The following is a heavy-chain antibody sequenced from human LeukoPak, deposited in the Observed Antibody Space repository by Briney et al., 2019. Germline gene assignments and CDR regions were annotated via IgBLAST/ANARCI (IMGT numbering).Heavy chain of an antibody. D-gene: IGHD4-23*01. CDR2: ISGYNGNT. V-gene: IGHV1-18*01. CDR3: AREVYVVTPTPIDY. CDR1: GYTFTSYG. Sequence: WASVKVSCKASGYTFTSYGISWVRQAPGHGLEWMGWISGYNGNTNYAQKLQGRVTMTTDTSTSTAYMELRSLRSDDTAVYYCAREVYVVTPTPIDYWGQGTLVTVSS. J-gene: IGHJ4*02.